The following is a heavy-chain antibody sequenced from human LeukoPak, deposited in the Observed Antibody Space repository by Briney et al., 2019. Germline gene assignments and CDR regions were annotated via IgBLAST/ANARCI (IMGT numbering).Heavy chain of an antibody. J-gene: IGHJ6*03. CDR3: ARGNEYSSSEYYYYYYMDV. V-gene: IGHV4-39*07. Sequence: SETLSLTCTVSGGSISSSSYYWGWIRQPPGKGLEWIGSIYYSGSTYYNPSLKSRVTISVDTSKNQFSLKLSSVTAADTAVYYCARGNEYSSSEYYYYYYMDVWGKGTTVTVSS. D-gene: IGHD6-6*01. CDR2: IYYSGST. CDR1: GGSISSSSYY.